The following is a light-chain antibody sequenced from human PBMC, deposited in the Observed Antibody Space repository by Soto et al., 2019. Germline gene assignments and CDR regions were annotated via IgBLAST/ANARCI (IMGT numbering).Light chain of an antibody. CDR3: QQYYAYPRT. V-gene: IGKV1-8*01. CDR2: AAS. Sequence: AIRMTQSPSSLSASTGDRVTITCRASQGIGCYLAWYQVKPGKAPKLLMFAASTLQRGVPSRFSGCGSGTDFTLPISYLQSDDFATYYCQQYYAYPRTFGQVTKVDIK. J-gene: IGKJ1*01. CDR1: QGIGCY.